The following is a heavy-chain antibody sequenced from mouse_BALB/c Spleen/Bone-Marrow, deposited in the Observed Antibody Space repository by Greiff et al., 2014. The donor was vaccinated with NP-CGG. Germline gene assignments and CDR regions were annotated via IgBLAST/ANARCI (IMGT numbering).Heavy chain of an antibody. D-gene: IGHD1-1*01. CDR2: IDPANGNT. V-gene: IGHV14-3*02. CDR1: GFNIKNTY. J-gene: IGHJ3*01. CDR3: ASYYYGSSYGSAY. Sequence: VQLQQSGAELVKPGASVKLSCTASGFNIKNTYMHWVEQRPEQGLEWIGRIDPANGNTKYDPKFQGKATITADTSSNTAYLQLSSLTSEDTAVYYCASYYYGSSYGSAYWGQGTLVTVSA.